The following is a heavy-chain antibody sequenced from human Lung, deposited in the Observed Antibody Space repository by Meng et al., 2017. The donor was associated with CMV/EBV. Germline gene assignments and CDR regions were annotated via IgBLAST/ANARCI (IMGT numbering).Heavy chain of an antibody. CDR2: IYYSGST. CDR3: ARSKGYCSGGSCISRFDP. V-gene: IGHV4-31*03. D-gene: IGHD2-15*01. J-gene: IGHJ5*02. Sequence: SETLSLTCTVSGGSFSGGYYWSWIRQHPGKGLELIGYIYYSGSTNYNPSLKSRVTMSIDTSKNQFSLKLTSVTAADTAVYYCARSKGYCSGGSCISRFDPWXQGTPVXVSS. CDR1: GGSFSGGYY.